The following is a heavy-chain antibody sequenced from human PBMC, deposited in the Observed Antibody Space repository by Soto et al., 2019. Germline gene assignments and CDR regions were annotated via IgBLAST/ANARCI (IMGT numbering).Heavy chain of an antibody. J-gene: IGHJ4*02. D-gene: IGHD6-6*01. CDR3: AKDRGSAIAARPGYFDY. CDR1: GFTFSSYA. CDR2: ISGSGGST. V-gene: IGHV3-23*01. Sequence: GGSLRLSCAASGFTFSSYAMSWVRQAPGKGLEWVSAISGSGGSTYYADSVKGRFTISRDNSKNTLYLQMNSLRAEDPAVYSSAKDRGSAIAARPGYFDYWGQGTLVTVSS.